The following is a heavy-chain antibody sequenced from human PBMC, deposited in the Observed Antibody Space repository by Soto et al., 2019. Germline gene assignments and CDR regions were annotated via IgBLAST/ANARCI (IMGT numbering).Heavy chain of an antibody. J-gene: IGHJ6*02. D-gene: IGHD3-22*01. Sequence: SETLSLTCTVSGGSISSSSYYWGWIRQPPGKGLEWIGSIYYSGSTYYNPSLKSRVTISVDTSKNQFSLKLSSVTAADTAVYYCASSDTQLYYYDSSALGMDVWGQGTTVTVSS. CDR2: IYYSGST. CDR1: GGSISSSSYY. CDR3: ASSDTQLYYYDSSALGMDV. V-gene: IGHV4-39*01.